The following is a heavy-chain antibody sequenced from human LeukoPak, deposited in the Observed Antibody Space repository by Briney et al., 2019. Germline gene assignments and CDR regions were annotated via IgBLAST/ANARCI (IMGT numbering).Heavy chain of an antibody. CDR3: ARRYYDFRSGYYGFDY. Sequence: SETLSLTCTVSGGSISSSSYYWGWIRQPPGKGLEWIGSIYYSGSTYYNPSLKSRVTISVDTSKNQFSLKLSSVTAANTAVYYCARRYYDFRSGYYGFDYWGQGTLVTVSS. CDR2: IYYSGST. CDR1: GGSISSSSYY. D-gene: IGHD3-3*01. J-gene: IGHJ4*02. V-gene: IGHV4-39*01.